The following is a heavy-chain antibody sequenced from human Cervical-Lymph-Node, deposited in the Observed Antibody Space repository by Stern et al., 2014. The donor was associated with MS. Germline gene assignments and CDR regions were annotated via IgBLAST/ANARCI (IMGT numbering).Heavy chain of an antibody. J-gene: IGHJ4*02. Sequence: VQLVESGGGVVQPGRSLRLCCAASGFRFSRYAMHWVREAPGKGVEWVGLIWYDGSNPYYADSVTGRFTISINNFKNTLYLQMNSLRAEDTAVYYYAIAYIISHYYFDYWGQGTLVTVSS. D-gene: IGHD6-13*01. CDR2: IWYDGSNP. CDR1: GFRFSRYA. V-gene: IGHV3-33*01. CDR3: AIAYIISHYYFDY.